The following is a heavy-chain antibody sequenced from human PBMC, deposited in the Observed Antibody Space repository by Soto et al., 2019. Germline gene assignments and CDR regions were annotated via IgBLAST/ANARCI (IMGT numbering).Heavy chain of an antibody. CDR2: TYYRSKWYN. Sequence: SQTLSLTCAISGDSVSSNSAAWNWIRQSPSRGLEWLGRTYYRSKWYNDYAVSVKSRITINPDTSKNQFSLQLNSVTPEDTAVYYCARDWKLVNPNVYYGMDVWGQGTTVTVSS. D-gene: IGHD3-9*01. J-gene: IGHJ6*01. V-gene: IGHV6-1*01. CDR3: ARDWKLVNPNVYYGMDV. CDR1: GDSVSSNSAA.